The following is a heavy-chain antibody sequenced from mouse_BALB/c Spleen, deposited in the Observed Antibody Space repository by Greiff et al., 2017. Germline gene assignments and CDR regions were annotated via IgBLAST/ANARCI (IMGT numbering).Heavy chain of an antibody. CDR3: TRDDHDYYGSSPWFAY. CDR1: GFTFSSYT. V-gene: IGHV5-6-4*01. J-gene: IGHJ3*01. Sequence: EVQLVESGGGLVKPGGSLKLSCAASGFTFSSYTMSWVRQTPEKRLEWVATISSGGSYTYYPDSVKGRFTISRDNAKNTLYLQMSSLKSEDTAMYYCTRDDHDYYGSSPWFAYWGQGTLVTVSA. D-gene: IGHD1-1*01. CDR2: ISSGGSYT.